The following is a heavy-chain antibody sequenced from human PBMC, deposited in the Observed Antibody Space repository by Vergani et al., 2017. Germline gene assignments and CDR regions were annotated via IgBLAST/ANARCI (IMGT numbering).Heavy chain of an antibody. J-gene: IGHJ4*02. D-gene: IGHD3-22*01. CDR1: GYSLTELT. CDR3: AIGKDYYDSSGYYLDY. V-gene: IGHV1-24*01. CDR2: FDPEHGEV. Sequence: QVQLVQSGSEVRKPAASVKVSCQASGYSLTELTIHWLRQAPGKGLEWMGGFDPEHGEVTFAHHIQGRVTMTEDRSTDTAYMVLSSLRPEDTALYYCAIGKDYYDSSGYYLDYWGQGTLVTVSS.